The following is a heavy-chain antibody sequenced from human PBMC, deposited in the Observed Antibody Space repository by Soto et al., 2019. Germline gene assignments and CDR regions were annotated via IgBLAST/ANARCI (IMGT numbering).Heavy chain of an antibody. V-gene: IGHV2-5*01. CDR2: IYWNDDK. CDR3: AHSPNYYDSSDPRRSFEC. J-gene: IGHJ1*01. D-gene: IGHD3-22*01. Sequence: HITLKESGPTLVKPTQTLTLTCTFSGFSLSNSGVGVGWFRQPPGKALDWLALIYWNDDKHSSPSLKNRLTISKDNAKNQVVLTLTNVDPVDTATYYCAHSPNYYDSSDPRRSFECWGQGTLVTVSS. CDR1: GFSLSNSGVG.